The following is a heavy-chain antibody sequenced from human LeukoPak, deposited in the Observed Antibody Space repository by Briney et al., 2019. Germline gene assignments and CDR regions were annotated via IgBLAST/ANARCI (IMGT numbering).Heavy chain of an antibody. CDR2: IRSSSSTI. Sequence: GGSLRLSCAASGFTFSSYSMNWVRQTPGKGLEWISYIRSSSSTIYYADSVKGRFAISRDNAKNSLYLQMDSLRAEDTAVYYCATGMWGYCSATSCPLDFWGRGTLVTVSS. CDR1: GFTFSSYS. CDR3: ATGMWGYCSATSCPLDF. D-gene: IGHD2-2*01. J-gene: IGHJ4*02. V-gene: IGHV3-48*01.